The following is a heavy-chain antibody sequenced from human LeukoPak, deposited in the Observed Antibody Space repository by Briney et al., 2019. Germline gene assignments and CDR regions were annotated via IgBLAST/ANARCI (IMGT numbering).Heavy chain of an antibody. J-gene: IGHJ4*02. V-gene: IGHV3-23*01. D-gene: IGHD3-22*01. CDR2: ITGSGGDT. Sequence: GGSLRLSCAASGFTFSSYAMNWARQAPGKGLEGVSTITGSGGDTYYADSVKGRFTISRDNSKNTLYLQMNSLRAEDTAIYYCAKDPYVGGGYHFDSWGQGSLVTVSS. CDR1: GFTFSSYA. CDR3: AKDPYVGGGYHFDS.